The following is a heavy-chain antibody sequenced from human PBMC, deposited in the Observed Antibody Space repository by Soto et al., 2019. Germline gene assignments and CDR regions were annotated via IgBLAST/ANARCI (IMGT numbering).Heavy chain of an antibody. CDR1: GYTFTSYG. CDR3: ARDQGLLWFGEPFGG. CDR2: ISAYNGNT. Sequence: ASVKVSCKASGYTFTSYGISWVRQAPGQGLEWMGWISAYNGNTNYAQKLQGRVTMTTDTSTSTAYMELRSLRSDDTAVYYCARDQGLLWFGEPFGGWGQGTLVTVSS. V-gene: IGHV1-18*01. J-gene: IGHJ4*02. D-gene: IGHD3-10*01.